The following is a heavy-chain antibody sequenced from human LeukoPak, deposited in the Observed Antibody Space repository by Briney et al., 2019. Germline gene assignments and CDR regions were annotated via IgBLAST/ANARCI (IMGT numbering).Heavy chain of an antibody. J-gene: IGHJ4*02. CDR2: ISVYNGNT. V-gene: IGHV1-18*01. CDR3: ATTHDSGSYYDVDY. D-gene: IGHD1-26*01. Sequence: ASVKVSCKASGYTFTSYGISWVRQAPGQGLGWMGWISVYNGNTNYAQKLQGRVTMTTDTSTSTAYMELRSLRSDDTAVYYCATTHDSGSYYDVDYWGQGTLVTVSS. CDR1: GYTFTSYG.